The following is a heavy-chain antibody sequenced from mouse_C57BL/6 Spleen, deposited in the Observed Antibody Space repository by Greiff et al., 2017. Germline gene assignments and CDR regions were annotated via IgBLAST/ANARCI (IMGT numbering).Heavy chain of an antibody. V-gene: IGHV3-5*01. Sequence: EVKLMESGPGLVKPSQTVFLTCTVTGISITTGNYRWSWIRQFPGNKLEWIGYIYYSGTITYNPSLTSRTTITRDTPKNQFFLEMNSLTAEDTATYDCARETGPYYFDYWGQGTTLTVSS. CDR1: GISITTGNYR. J-gene: IGHJ2*01. CDR2: IYYSGTI. D-gene: IGHD4-1*01. CDR3: ARETGPYYFDY.